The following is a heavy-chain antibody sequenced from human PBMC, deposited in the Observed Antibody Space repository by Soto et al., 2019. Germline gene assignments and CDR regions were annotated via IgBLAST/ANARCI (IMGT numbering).Heavy chain of an antibody. Sequence: GGSLRLSCAASGFTVSSNYMSWVRQAPGKGLEWVSVIYSGGSTYYADSVKGRLTISRDNSKNTLYLQMNSLRAEDTAVYYCASLIGYCSGGSCSLDYWGQGTLVTV. D-gene: IGHD2-15*01. V-gene: IGHV3-66*01. J-gene: IGHJ4*02. CDR2: IYSGGST. CDR3: ASLIGYCSGGSCSLDY. CDR1: GFTVSSNY.